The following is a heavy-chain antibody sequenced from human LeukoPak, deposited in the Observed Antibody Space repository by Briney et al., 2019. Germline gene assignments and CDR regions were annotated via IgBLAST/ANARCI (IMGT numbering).Heavy chain of an antibody. D-gene: IGHD3-10*02. CDR1: GYTFTGYY. V-gene: IGHV1-2*02. J-gene: IGHJ4*02. CDR2: INPNSGGT. Sequence: ASVKVSCKASGYTFTGYYTHWVRQAPGQGLEWMGWINPNSGGTNYAQKFQGRVTMTRDTSISTAYMELSRLISDDTAVYYCARDLFSGAALSGYFDYWGQGTVVSVSS. CDR3: ARDLFSGAALSGYFDY.